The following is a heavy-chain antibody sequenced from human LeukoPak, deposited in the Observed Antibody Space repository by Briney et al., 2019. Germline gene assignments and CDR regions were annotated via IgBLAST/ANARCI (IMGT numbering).Heavy chain of an antibody. CDR1: GFTFSSYA. Sequence: GGSLRLSCAASGFTFSSYAMSWVRQAPGKGLEWVGRIKSKTDGGTTDYAAPVKGRFTISRDDSKNTLYLQMNSLKTEDTAVYYCTTDIGYSYGSFDYWGQGTLVTVSS. J-gene: IGHJ4*02. CDR2: IKSKTDGGTT. D-gene: IGHD5-18*01. CDR3: TTDIGYSYGSFDY. V-gene: IGHV3-15*01.